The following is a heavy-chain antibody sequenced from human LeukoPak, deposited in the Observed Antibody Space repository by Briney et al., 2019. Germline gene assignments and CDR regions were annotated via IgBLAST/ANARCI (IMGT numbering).Heavy chain of an antibody. CDR1: GFTFSSYT. V-gene: IGHV3-21*01. Sequence: GGSLRLSCAASGFTFSSYTMNWVRQAPGKGLEWVSSISSSSSYIYYADSVKGRFTISRDNAKSSLYLQMNSLRAEDTAVYYCARLNYGDFGDFDYWGQGTLVTVSS. J-gene: IGHJ4*02. CDR3: ARLNYGDFGDFDY. CDR2: ISSSSSYI. D-gene: IGHD4-17*01.